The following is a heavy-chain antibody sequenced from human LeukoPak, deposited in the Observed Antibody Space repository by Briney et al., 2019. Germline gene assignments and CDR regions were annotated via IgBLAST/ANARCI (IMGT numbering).Heavy chain of an antibody. CDR3: ARPEGDYQGHDAFDI. D-gene: IGHD4-17*01. Sequence: GGSLGLSCAASGFTFSSYAMHWVRQAPGKGLEWVAVMSYDGSNKYYADSVKGRFTISRDNSKNTLYLQMNSLRAEDTAVYYCARPEGDYQGHDAFDIWGQGTVVTVSS. CDR1: GFTFSSYA. V-gene: IGHV3-30-3*01. J-gene: IGHJ3*02. CDR2: MSYDGSNK.